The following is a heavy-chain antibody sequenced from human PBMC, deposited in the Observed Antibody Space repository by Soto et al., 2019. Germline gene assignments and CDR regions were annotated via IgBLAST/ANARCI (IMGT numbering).Heavy chain of an antibody. CDR1: GYQLTTHD. D-gene: IGHD3-22*01. V-gene: IGHV1-8*01. CDR2: MKPNSGNT. CDR3: ARVYHYDSSGPIDY. Sequence: XSVKVSFKASGYQLTTHDINWGRQATGQGLEWMGWMKPNSGNTAYAQKFEGRVTMTRNTSIDTAYMELSSLRSEDTAVYYCARVYHYDSSGPIDYWGQGTLVTV. J-gene: IGHJ4*02.